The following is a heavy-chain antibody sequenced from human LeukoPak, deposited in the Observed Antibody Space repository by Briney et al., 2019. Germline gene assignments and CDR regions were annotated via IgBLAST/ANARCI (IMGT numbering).Heavy chain of an antibody. CDR2: IKQDGSQR. D-gene: IGHD6-6*01. CDR3: ARRGGSSSRRSPIDY. Sequence: PGGSLRLSCAASGFTFSSYSMNWVRQAPGKGLEWVANIKQDGSQRYYVDSVRGRFTISRDNAKNSLFLQMNGLRAEDTAVYYCARRGGSSSRRSPIDYWGQGTLVTVSS. CDR1: GFTFSSYS. J-gene: IGHJ4*02. V-gene: IGHV3-7*01.